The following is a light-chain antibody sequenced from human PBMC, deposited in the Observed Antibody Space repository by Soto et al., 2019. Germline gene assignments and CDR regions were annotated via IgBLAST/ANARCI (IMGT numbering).Light chain of an antibody. CDR3: MQGLQTPWT. CDR2: LGS. J-gene: IGKJ1*01. Sequence: DIVLTQSPLSLSVTPGEPASMSCRSSQSLLHSNGNTYLDWYQQKPGQSPQLLIYLGSNRASGVPDRFSGSGSGTDFTLKISRVEAEDFGIYYCMQGLQTPWTFGQGTKVEIK. V-gene: IGKV2-28*01. CDR1: QSLLHSNGNTY.